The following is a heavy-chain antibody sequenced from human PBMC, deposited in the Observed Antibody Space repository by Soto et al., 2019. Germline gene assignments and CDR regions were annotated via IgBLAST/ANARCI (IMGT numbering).Heavy chain of an antibody. CDR3: ASASYYFDY. J-gene: IGHJ4*02. Sequence: SETLSLTCAVYGGSFSGYYWSWIRQPPGKGLEWIGEINHSGSTNYNPSLTSRVTISVDTSKNQFSLKLSSVTAADTAVYYCASASYYFDYWGQGTVVTVSS. CDR1: GGSFSGYY. V-gene: IGHV4-34*01. D-gene: IGHD1-26*01. CDR2: INHSGST.